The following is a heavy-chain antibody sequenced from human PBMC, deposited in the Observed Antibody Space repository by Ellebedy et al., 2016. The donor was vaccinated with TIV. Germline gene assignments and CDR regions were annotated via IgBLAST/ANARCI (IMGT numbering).Heavy chain of an antibody. J-gene: IGHJ5*02. Sequence: SETLSLTXTVSGGSISSYYWSWIRQPPGKGLEWIGYIYYSGSTNYNPSLKSRVTISVDTSKNQFSLKLSSVTAADTAVYYCARDGFRRGYSGYDGGWFDPWGQGTLVTVSS. V-gene: IGHV4-59*01. CDR2: IYYSGST. CDR1: GGSISSYY. CDR3: ARDGFRRGYSGYDGGWFDP. D-gene: IGHD5-12*01.